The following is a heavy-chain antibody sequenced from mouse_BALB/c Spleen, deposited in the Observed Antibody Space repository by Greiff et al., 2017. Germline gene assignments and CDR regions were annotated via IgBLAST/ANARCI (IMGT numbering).Heavy chain of an antibody. Sequence: EVKLEESGGGLVQPGGSMKLSCVASGFTFSSYWMSWVRQSPEKGLEWVAEIRLKSDNYATHYAESVKGKFTISRDDSKSRLYLQMNSLRAEDTGIYYCTKIYYGYDGLPWFAYWGQGTLVTVSA. V-gene: IGHV6-6*02. CDR1: GFTFSSYW. CDR2: IRLKSDNYAT. J-gene: IGHJ3*01. CDR3: TKIYYGYDGLPWFAY. D-gene: IGHD2-2*01.